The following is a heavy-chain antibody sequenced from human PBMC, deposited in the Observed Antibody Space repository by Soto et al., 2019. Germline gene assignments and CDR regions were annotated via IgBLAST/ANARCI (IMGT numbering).Heavy chain of an antibody. Sequence: EVQLVESGGGLVQPGGSLRLSCATSGFSFSGYWIHWVRQAPGKGLEWVSHINGDGSSTNYADSVKGRFTISRDYAKSTLYLQMNSLRVEDTAVYYCARGGAYIYGPQHDWGQGTLVTVSS. CDR1: GFSFSGYW. D-gene: IGHD5-18*01. V-gene: IGHV3-74*01. CDR3: ARGGAYIYGPQHD. J-gene: IGHJ4*02. CDR2: INGDGSST.